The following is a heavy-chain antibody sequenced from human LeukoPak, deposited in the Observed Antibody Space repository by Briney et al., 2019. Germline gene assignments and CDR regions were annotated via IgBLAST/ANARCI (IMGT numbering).Heavy chain of an antibody. CDR1: GFTFSSYA. CDR2: ISGSGGST. D-gene: IGHD3-3*01. CDR3: AKPSPNCDFWSQGYFDY. V-gene: IGHV3-23*01. J-gene: IGHJ4*02. Sequence: GGSLRLSCAASGFTFSSYAMSWVRQAPGKGLEWVSAISGSGGSTYYADSVKGRFTISRDNSKNTLYLQMNSLRAEDTAVYYCAKPSPNCDFWSQGYFDYWGQGTLVTVSS.